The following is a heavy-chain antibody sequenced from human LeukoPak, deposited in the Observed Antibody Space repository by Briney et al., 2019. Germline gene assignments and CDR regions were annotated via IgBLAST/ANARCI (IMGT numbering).Heavy chain of an antibody. D-gene: IGHD3-3*01. J-gene: IGHJ5*02. V-gene: IGHV4-39*01. CDR2: IYYSGST. CDR3: ARTYYDFWSGYGIDP. CDR1: GGSISSSSYY. Sequence: SETLSLTCTVSGGSISSSSYYWGWIRQPPGKGLEWIGSIYYSGSTYYNPSLKSRVTISVDTSKNQFSLKLSSVTAADTAVYYCARTYYDFWSGYGIDPWGQGTLVTVSS.